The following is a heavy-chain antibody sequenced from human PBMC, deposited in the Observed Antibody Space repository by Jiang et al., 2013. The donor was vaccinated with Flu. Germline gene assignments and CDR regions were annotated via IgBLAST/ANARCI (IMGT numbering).Heavy chain of an antibody. Sequence: LLKPSETLSLTCTVSGYSISSGYYWGWIRQPPGKGLEWIGSIYHSGSTYYNPSLKSRVTISVDTSKNQFSLKLSSVTAADTAVYYCARIGVVTPFDAFDIWGQGTMVTVSS. V-gene: IGHV4-38-2*02. CDR3: ARIGVVTPFDAFDI. CDR2: IYHSGST. CDR1: GYSISSGYY. J-gene: IGHJ3*02. D-gene: IGHD4-23*01.